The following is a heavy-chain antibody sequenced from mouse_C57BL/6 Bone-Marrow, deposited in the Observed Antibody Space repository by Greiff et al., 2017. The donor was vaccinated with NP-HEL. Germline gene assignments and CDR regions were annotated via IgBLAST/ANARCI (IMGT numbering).Heavy chain of an antibody. CDR1: GFTFSSYA. CDR3: ARDKGDYYGSSPWFAY. J-gene: IGHJ3*01. CDR2: ISAGGSYT. D-gene: IGHD1-1*01. V-gene: IGHV5-4*01. Sequence: EVKLMESGGGLVKPGGSLKLSCAASGFTFSSYAMSWVRQTPEKRLEWVATISAGGSYTYYPDNVKGRFTISRDNAKNNRYLQMSQLKSEDTAMYDCARDKGDYYGSSPWFAYWGQGTLVTVSA.